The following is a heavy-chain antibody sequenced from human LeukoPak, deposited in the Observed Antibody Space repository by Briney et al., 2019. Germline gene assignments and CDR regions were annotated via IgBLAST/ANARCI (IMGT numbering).Heavy chain of an antibody. V-gene: IGHV4-61*01. Sequence: SETLSLTCTVSGGSVSSGSYYGSWIRQPPGKGLEWIGYIYYSGSTNYNPSLKSRVTISVDTSKNQFSLKLSSVTAADTAVYYCARAEGPYCSSTSCYSKFDYWGQGTLVTVSS. CDR1: GGSVSSGSYY. CDR2: IYYSGST. D-gene: IGHD2-2*01. CDR3: ARAEGPYCSSTSCYSKFDY. J-gene: IGHJ4*02.